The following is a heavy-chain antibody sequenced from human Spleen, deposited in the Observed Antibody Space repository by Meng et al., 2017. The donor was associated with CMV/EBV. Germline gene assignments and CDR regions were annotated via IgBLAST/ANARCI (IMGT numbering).Heavy chain of an antibody. V-gene: IGHV3-73*01. D-gene: IGHD1-14*01. J-gene: IGHJ4*02. CDR2: IRNKTNNYAT. Sequence: GESLKISCAASGFIFSGSSMHWVRQVSGKGLEWVGRIRNKTNNYATAYAASVKGRFTIFRDDSKNMVYLQMSSLKTEDTALYYCARHVSGGPRYWGQGTLVTVSS. CDR1: GFIFSGSS. CDR3: ARHVSGGPRY.